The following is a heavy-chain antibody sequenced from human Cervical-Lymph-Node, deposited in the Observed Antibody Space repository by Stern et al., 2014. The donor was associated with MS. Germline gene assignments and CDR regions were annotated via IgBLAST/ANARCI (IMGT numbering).Heavy chain of an antibody. CDR3: ARALAAALYAMDV. CDR1: GYTFTSYL. V-gene: IGHV1-46*01. CDR2: INPTGGST. D-gene: IGHD6-13*01. Sequence: QVQLVQSGAEVKKPGASVKVSCKASGYTFTSYLMHWVRQAPGQGLEWMGIINPTGGSTSSAQKFQGRVTMTRDTSTRTVYMELSSLRSEDTAVYYCARALAAALYAMDVWGQGTTVTVSS. J-gene: IGHJ6*02.